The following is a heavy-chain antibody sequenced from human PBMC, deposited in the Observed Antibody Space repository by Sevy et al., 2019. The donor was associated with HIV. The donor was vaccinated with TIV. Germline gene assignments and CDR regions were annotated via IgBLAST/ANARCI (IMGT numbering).Heavy chain of an antibody. CDR3: ASCSGGDYYFDS. J-gene: IGHJ4*02. CDR1: GGSISSGCYY. V-gene: IGHV4-31*03. D-gene: IGHD2-15*01. Sequence: SETLSLTCTVSGGSISSGCYYWSWIRQHPGKGREWIGYIYYSGSTYYNPSLKSRVTISVDTSKNQFSLKRSSVTAADTAVYYCASCSGGDYYFDSWGQGTLVTVSS. CDR2: IYYSGST.